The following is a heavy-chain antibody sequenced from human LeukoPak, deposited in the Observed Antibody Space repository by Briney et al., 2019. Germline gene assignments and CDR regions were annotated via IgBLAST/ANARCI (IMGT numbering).Heavy chain of an antibody. CDR2: INPNSGGT. Sequence: ASVKVSCKASGYTFTGYYMHWVRQAPGQGLEWMGWINPNSGGTNYAQKFQGRVTITTDESTSTAYMELSSLRSEDTAVYYCARDLSSENYGRYYYMDVWGKGTTVTVSS. CDR1: GYTFTGYY. D-gene: IGHD1-7*01. CDR3: ARDLSSENYGRYYYMDV. V-gene: IGHV1-2*02. J-gene: IGHJ6*03.